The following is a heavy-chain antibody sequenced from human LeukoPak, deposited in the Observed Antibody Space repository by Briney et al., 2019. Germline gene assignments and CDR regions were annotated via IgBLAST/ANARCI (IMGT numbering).Heavy chain of an antibody. V-gene: IGHV4-38-2*02. CDR1: GDSISSGNY. CDR2: IFHTGST. Sequence: PSETLSLTCTVSGDSISSGNYWGWIRQPPGKGLEWIGSIFHTGSTYFNLSPKSRVTISVDTSKNQFSLRLSSVTAADTAVYYCANYLTSSAYFDYWGQGTLVTVSS. J-gene: IGHJ4*02. D-gene: IGHD2/OR15-2a*01. CDR3: ANYLTSSAYFDY.